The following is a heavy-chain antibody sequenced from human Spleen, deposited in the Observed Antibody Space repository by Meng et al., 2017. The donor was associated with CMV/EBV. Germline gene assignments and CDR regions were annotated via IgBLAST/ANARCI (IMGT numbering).Heavy chain of an antibody. CDR3: VKPFYCTSTTCYWNY. D-gene: IGHD2-2*01. Sequence: SGFTFRSYWMTWVRQPPGKGLEWVANINQDGSEKYYVDSVKGRFTISRDNAKKSLYLQLNSLRAEDTAVYYCVKPFYCTSTTCYWNYWGQGTLVTVSS. CDR2: INQDGSEK. J-gene: IGHJ4*02. CDR1: GFTFRSYW. V-gene: IGHV3-7*01.